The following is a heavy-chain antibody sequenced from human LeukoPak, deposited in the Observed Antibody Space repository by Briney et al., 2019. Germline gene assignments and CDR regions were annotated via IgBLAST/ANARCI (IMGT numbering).Heavy chain of an antibody. V-gene: IGHV1-46*01. Sequence: ASVKVSCKASGYTFTSYYMHWVRQAPGQGLEWMGIINPSGGSTSYAQKFQGRVTMTRDMSTSTVYMELSSLRSEDTAVYYCATVSAYCSSTSCWDDYWGQGTLVTVSS. CDR3: ATVSAYCSSTSCWDDY. J-gene: IGHJ4*02. CDR2: INPSGGST. D-gene: IGHD2-2*01. CDR1: GYTFTSYY.